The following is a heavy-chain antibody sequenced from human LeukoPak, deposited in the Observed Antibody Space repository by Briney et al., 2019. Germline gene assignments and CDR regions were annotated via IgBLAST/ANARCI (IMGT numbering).Heavy chain of an antibody. J-gene: IGHJ6*03. CDR2: IPYDGSNK. CDR3: AKDRATVTTFPSYYYYMDV. Sequence: QSGGSLRLSCAASGFTFSTYAMHWVRQAPGMGLEWVAVIPYDGSNKYYADSVKGRFTISRENSKNRLYLQMNSLRAEDTAVYYCAKDRATVTTFPSYYYYMDVWGKGTTVTVSS. CDR1: GFTFSTYA. D-gene: IGHD4-17*01. V-gene: IGHV3-30*04.